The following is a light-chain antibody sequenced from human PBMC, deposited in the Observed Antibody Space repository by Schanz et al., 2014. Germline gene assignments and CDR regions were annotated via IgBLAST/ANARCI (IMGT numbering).Light chain of an antibody. CDR2: GAS. V-gene: IGKV3D-20*02. CDR3: QQRSNWPLT. Sequence: EIVLTQSPGTLSLSPGERATLSCRASQTVNVNSLAWYQQKPGQAPRLLIFGASSRATGIPARFSGSGSGTDFTLTISSLEPEDFAVYYCQQRSNWPLTFGGGTKVEIK. J-gene: IGKJ4*01. CDR1: QTVNVNS.